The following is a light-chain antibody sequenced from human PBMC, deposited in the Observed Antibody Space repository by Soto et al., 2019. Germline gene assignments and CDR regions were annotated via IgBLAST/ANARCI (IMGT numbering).Light chain of an antibody. CDR2: DAS. CDR1: QSISDW. CDR3: QEYKRAT. V-gene: IGKV1-5*01. J-gene: IGKJ2*01. Sequence: DIQMTQSPSTLSASVGDRVTITCRASQSISDWLAWYQQIPGRAPKLLIYDASTLQSGVPSRFSGSGAGTEFILAISSLEPDDSASYYCQEYKRATLGQWTKLQI.